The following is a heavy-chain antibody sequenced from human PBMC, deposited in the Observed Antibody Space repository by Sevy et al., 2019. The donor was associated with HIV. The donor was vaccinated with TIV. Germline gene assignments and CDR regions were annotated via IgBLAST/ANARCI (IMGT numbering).Heavy chain of an antibody. D-gene: IGHD3-16*01. J-gene: IGHJ4*02. CDR1: DSEFTFSNYA. CDR3: ARSLSAYSSYYGYVIEY. V-gene: IGHV3-23*01. CDR2: IRAFGGNT. Sequence: GGSLRLSCVVSDSEFTFSNYALSWVRQAPGQGLEWVSAIRAFGGNTYYADSVKGGFTISRDTSKNTLYLQMDSLRAEDTALYYWARSLSAYSSYYGYVIEYWGQGTLVTVSS.